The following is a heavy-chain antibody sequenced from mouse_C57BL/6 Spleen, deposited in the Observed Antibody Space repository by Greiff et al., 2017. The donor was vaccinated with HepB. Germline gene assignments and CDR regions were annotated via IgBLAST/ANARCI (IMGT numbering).Heavy chain of an antibody. CDR3: ARGDYYGRSYDYAMDY. CDR2: FHPYNDDT. Sequence: VKLLESGAELVKPGASVKMSCKASGYTFTTYPIEWMKQNHGKSLEWIGNFHPYNDDTKYNEKFKGKATLTVEKSSSTVYVELSRLTSDDSAVYYWARGDYYGRSYDYAMDYWGQGTSVTVSS. CDR1: GYTFTTYP. J-gene: IGHJ4*01. D-gene: IGHD1-1*01. V-gene: IGHV1-47*01.